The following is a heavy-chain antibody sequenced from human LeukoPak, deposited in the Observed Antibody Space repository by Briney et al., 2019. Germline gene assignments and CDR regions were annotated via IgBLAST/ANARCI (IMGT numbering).Heavy chain of an antibody. D-gene: IGHD3-22*01. J-gene: IGHJ3*02. CDR3: ARVGEYYYDSSGYYPTDAFDI. CDR2: IYYSGST. CDR1: GGSISSGDYY. V-gene: IGHV4-30-4*01. Sequence: SETLSLTCTVSGGSISSGDYYWSWIRQPPGKGLEWIGYIYYSGSTYYNPSLKSRVTISVDTSKNQFSLKLSSVTAADTAVYYCARVGEYYYDSSGYYPTDAFDIWGQGTMVTVSS.